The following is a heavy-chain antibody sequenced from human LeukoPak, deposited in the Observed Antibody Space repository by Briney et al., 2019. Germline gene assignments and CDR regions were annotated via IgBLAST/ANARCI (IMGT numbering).Heavy chain of an antibody. CDR1: GFTFSSYS. CDR3: AKARYYYGSGRWDY. Sequence: GGSLRLSCAASGFTFSSYSMNWVRQAPGKGLEWVSYISSSSSTIYYADSVKGRFTISRDNSKNTLYLQMNSLRAEDTAVYYCAKARYYYGSGRWDYWGQGTLVTVSS. CDR2: ISSSSSTI. D-gene: IGHD3-10*01. V-gene: IGHV3-48*01. J-gene: IGHJ4*02.